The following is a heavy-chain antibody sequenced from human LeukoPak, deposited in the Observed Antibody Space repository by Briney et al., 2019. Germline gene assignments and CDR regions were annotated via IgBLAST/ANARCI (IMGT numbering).Heavy chain of an antibody. J-gene: IGHJ4*02. D-gene: IGHD6-6*01. CDR1: GFTFSSYA. CDR3: ARGPEYSRSSGPMDY. Sequence: GGSLRLSCAASGFTFSSYAMHWVRQAPGKGLEWVAVISYDGSNKYYTDSVKGRFTISRDNAKNSLYLQMDSLRVEDTAVYYCARGPEYSRSSGPMDYWGQGTLVTVSS. CDR2: ISYDGSNK. V-gene: IGHV3-30-3*01.